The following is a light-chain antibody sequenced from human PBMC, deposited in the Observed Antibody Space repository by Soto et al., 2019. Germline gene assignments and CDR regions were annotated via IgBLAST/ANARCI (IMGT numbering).Light chain of an antibody. V-gene: IGLV2-11*01. Sequence: QSALTQPRSVFGSSRQSVTISCTGTSSDVGGYNYVSWYQQHPGKAPKLMIYDVSKRPSGVPDRFSGSKSGNTASLTISGLQAEDEADYYCCSYAGSYTVVFGGGTKLTVL. J-gene: IGLJ2*01. CDR1: SSDVGGYNY. CDR2: DVS. CDR3: CSYAGSYTVV.